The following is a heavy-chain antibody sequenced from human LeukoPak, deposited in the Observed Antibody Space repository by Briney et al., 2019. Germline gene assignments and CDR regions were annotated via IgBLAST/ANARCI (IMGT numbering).Heavy chain of an antibody. J-gene: IGHJ5*02. CDR1: GGSFSGYY. Sequence: SETLSLTCAVYGGSFSGYYWSWIRQPPGKGLEWIGEINHSGSTNYNPSFKSRVTISVDTSKNQFSLKLSSVTAADTAVYYCARISHSSGWYNWFDPWGQGTLVTVSS. CDR3: ARISHSSGWYNWFDP. CDR2: INHSGST. V-gene: IGHV4-34*01. D-gene: IGHD6-19*01.